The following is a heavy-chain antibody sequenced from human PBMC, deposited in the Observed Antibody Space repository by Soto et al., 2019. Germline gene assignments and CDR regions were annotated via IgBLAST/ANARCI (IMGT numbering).Heavy chain of an antibody. V-gene: IGHV3-30*04. Sequence: GGSLSLSCAASGFTFSSYAMSWFRQAPGKGLEWVAATSYEGSKEYYTDSVKGRFTVSRDNSKNTLDLQMNSLRAEDTALYYCAGVVYGGNSVSSYWGQGTLVTVSS. CDR3: AGVVYGGNSVSSY. CDR2: TSYEGSKE. D-gene: IGHD2-8*02. J-gene: IGHJ4*02. CDR1: GFTFSSYA.